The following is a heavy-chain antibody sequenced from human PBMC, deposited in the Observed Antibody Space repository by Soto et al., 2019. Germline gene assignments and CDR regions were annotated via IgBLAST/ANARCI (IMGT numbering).Heavy chain of an antibody. CDR3: ARAPRGNYGYPSYFDY. CDR2: IYYSENT. D-gene: IGHD3-10*01. V-gene: IGHV4-59*01. Sequence: SETLSLTCAVSGGSISSYYWSWIRQPPGKGLECIGYIYYSENTNYNPSLKSRVAISVDTSKNQFSLKLSSVTAADTAVYYCARAPRGNYGYPSYFDYWGQGTLVTVSS. CDR1: GGSISSYY. J-gene: IGHJ4*02.